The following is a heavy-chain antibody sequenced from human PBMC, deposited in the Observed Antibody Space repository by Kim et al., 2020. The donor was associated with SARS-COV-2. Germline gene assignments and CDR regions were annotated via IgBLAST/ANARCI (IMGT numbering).Heavy chain of an antibody. CDR2: IHNSGST. CDR1: GASISTYY. CDR3: ARGGASSKPFPY. V-gene: IGHV4-59*01. D-gene: IGHD1-26*01. Sequence: ETLSLTCTVSGASISTYYWSWIRQPPGKGLEWIGFIHNSGSTNYNPSLKSRVTISLDTSKNQFSLSLNSVTAADTAVYYCARGGASSKPFPYWGQGTLVTVSS. J-gene: IGHJ4*02.